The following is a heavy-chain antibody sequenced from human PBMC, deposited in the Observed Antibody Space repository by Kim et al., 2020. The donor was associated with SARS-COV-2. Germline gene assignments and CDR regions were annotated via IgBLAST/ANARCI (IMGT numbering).Heavy chain of an antibody. D-gene: IGHD6-13*01. CDR2: ISAYNGNT. CDR3: ARDRGAFIAAAGYSETGNY. V-gene: IGHV1-18*01. Sequence: ASVKVSCKASGYTFTSYGMSWVRQAPGQGLEWMGWISAYNGNTNYAQKLQGRVTMTRDTSTSTAYMELRSLRSDDTAVYYCARDRGAFIAAAGYSETGNYWGQGTLVTVSS. J-gene: IGHJ4*02. CDR1: GYTFTSYG.